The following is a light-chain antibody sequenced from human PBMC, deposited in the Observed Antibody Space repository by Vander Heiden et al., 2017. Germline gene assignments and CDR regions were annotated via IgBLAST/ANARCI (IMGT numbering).Light chain of an antibody. Sequence: NFMLTQPHSVSESPGKTVTISCTRSSGSIGSNYVQWYQQRPGSSPTIVLYDDNQRPSGVLARFSCSIDSSSTSASLTISGLKTEDDADYYCQSYDSSNHWVFGGGTELTVL. CDR2: DDN. V-gene: IGLV6-57*01. CDR1: SGSIGSNY. J-gene: IGLJ3*02. CDR3: QSYDSSNHWV.